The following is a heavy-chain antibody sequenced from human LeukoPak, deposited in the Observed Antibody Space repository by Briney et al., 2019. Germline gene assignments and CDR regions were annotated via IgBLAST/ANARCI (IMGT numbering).Heavy chain of an antibody. CDR3: ARDLDCSSTSCYKGSWFDH. J-gene: IGHJ5*02. D-gene: IGHD2-2*02. V-gene: IGHV1-2*02. CDR1: GYTFTGYY. CDR2: INPNSGGT. Sequence: SVKVSCKASGYTFTGYYMHWVRQAPGQGLEWMGWINPNSGGTNYAQKFQGRVTMTRDTPISTAYMELSRLRSDDTAVYYCARDLDCSSTSCYKGSWFDHWGQGTLVTVSS.